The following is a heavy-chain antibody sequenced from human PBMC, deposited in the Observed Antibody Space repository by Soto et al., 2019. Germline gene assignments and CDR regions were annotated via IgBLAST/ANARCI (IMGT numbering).Heavy chain of an antibody. CDR3: TRAAWFPYLSFY. V-gene: IGHV3-48*03. CDR1: GFTFSRFE. CDR2: ISSSGSTA. Sequence: GGSLRLSCAASGFTFSRFELHWVRQAPGKGLEWISYISSSGSTAYYASSVEGRFTISRDNANNTVYLQMDSLRAEDTALYYCTRAAWFPYLSFYWGQGALVTVSS. D-gene: IGHD3-10*01. J-gene: IGHJ4*02.